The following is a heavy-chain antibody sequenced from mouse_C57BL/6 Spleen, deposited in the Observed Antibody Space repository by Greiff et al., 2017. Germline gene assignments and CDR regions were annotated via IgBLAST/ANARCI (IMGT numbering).Heavy chain of an antibody. J-gene: IGHJ4*01. V-gene: IGHV1-52*01. CDR1: GYTFTSYW. D-gene: IGHD4-1*02. CDR3: ARDSSTGTDAMDY. CDR2: IDPSDSET. Sequence: QVQLQQPGAELVRPGSSVKLSCKASGYTFTSYWMHWVKQRPIQGLEWIGNIDPSDSETHYNQKFKDKATLTVDKSSSTAYMQLSSLTSEDSAVYYCARDSSTGTDAMDYWGQGTSVTVSS.